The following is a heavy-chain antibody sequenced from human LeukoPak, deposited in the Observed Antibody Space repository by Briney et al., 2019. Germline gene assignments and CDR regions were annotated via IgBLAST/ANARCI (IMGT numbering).Heavy chain of an antibody. Sequence: SETLYLTCNVSGYSISSGYYWGWSRQPPGKGEEWSGSIYHSGSTYYKPNLKSRVTISGDTYKNKVYMEVSTVTAADTAVYYCARDSMGAFDYWGQGTLVTVSS. CDR2: IYHSGST. CDR1: GYSISSGYY. V-gene: IGHV4-38-2*02. J-gene: IGHJ4*02. D-gene: IGHD1-26*01. CDR3: ARDSMGAFDY.